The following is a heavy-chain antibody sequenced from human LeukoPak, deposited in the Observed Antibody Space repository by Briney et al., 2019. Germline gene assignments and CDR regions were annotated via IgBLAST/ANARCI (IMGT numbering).Heavy chain of an antibody. Sequence: GASVKVSCKASGYTFTSYDINWVRQAAGQGLEWMGWMNPNSGNTGYAQKFQGRVTMTRNTSISTAYMELSSLRSEDTAVYYCASGIAVAVYFDYWGQGTLVTVSS. CDR3: ASGIAVAVYFDY. J-gene: IGHJ4*02. D-gene: IGHD6-19*01. V-gene: IGHV1-8*01. CDR2: MNPNSGNT. CDR1: GYTFTSYD.